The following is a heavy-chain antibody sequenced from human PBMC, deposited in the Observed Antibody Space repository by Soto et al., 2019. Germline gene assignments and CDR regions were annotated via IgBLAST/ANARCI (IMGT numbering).Heavy chain of an antibody. J-gene: IGHJ5*02. CDR3: ARDPAAGNSGNWFDP. V-gene: IGHV4-59*01. CDR2: IYYSGST. Sequence: PSETLSLTCTVSGGSISRYYWSWIRQPPGKGLEWIGYIYYSGSTNYNPSLKSRVTISVDTSKNQFSLKLSSVTAADTAVYYCARDPAAGNSGNWFDPWGQGTLVTVSS. D-gene: IGHD6-13*01. CDR1: GGSISRYY.